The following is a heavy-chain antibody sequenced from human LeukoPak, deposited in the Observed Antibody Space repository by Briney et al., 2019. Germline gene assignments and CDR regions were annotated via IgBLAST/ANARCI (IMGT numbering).Heavy chain of an antibody. CDR3: ARRYCSSTSCLLDY. Sequence: GGSLRLSCAASTFTFSNAWMSWVRQAPGKGLEWVSYISSTSGSTIYYADSVKGRFTISRDNAKNSLYLQMNSLRAEDTAVYYCARRYCSSTSCLLDYWGQGTLVTVSS. V-gene: IGHV3-11*04. J-gene: IGHJ4*02. D-gene: IGHD2-2*01. CDR1: TFTFSNAW. CDR2: ISSTSGSTI.